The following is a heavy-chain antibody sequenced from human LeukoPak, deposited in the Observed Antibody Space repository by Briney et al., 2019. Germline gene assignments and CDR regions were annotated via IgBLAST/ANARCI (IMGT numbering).Heavy chain of an antibody. V-gene: IGHV3-30-3*01. CDR1: GFTFSSYV. Sequence: PGKSLRLSCAASGFTFSSYVMHWVRQAPGKGLEWVAVISYDGSNKYYADSVKGRFTISRDNSKNTLSLQMNSLRAEDTAVYYCAGGYSGYDPSYYYGMDVWGQGTTVTVSS. CDR3: AGGYSGYDPSYYYGMDV. J-gene: IGHJ6*02. CDR2: ISYDGSNK. D-gene: IGHD5-12*01.